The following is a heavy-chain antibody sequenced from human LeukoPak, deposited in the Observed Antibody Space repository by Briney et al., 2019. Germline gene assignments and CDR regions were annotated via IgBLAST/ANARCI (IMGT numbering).Heavy chain of an antibody. Sequence: GGSLRLSCAASGFTFSAYHINWVRQAPGKGLEWISYISTTGTTIHYADSVKGRFTISRDDSKNTLYLQMNSLRAEDTAVYYCASRDGYNYNWGQGTLVIVSS. D-gene: IGHD5-24*01. CDR2: ISTTGTTI. CDR1: GFTFSAYH. V-gene: IGHV3-48*03. J-gene: IGHJ4*02. CDR3: ASRDGYNYN.